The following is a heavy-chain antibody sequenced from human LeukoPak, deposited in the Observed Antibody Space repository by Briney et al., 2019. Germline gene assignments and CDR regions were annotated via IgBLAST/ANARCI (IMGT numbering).Heavy chain of an antibody. D-gene: IGHD3-22*01. CDR1: GFTFSTYA. Sequence: GGSLRLSCAASGFTFSTYAMSWVRQAPGKGLEWVTTISGGGDKQYADHVKGRFTVSRDDSKNTLYLQMNSLRAEDTALYYCAKDVNSSGYYLGFDYWGQGTLFTVSS. CDR2: ISGGGDK. J-gene: IGHJ4*02. CDR3: AKDVNSSGYYLGFDY. V-gene: IGHV3-23*01.